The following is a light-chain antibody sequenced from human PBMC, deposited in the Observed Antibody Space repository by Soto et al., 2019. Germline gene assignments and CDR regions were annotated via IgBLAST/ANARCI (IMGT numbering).Light chain of an antibody. CDR2: DVS. CDR1: SSDVGGYNS. CDR3: CSYAGSYTLV. Sequence: QSVLTQPRSVSGSPGQSVTISCTGTSSDVGGYNSVSWYQQYPGKSPKFMIYDVSKPPSGVPDRFSGSKSGNTASLTISGLQAEDEADYYCCSYAGSYTLVFGGGTKVTVL. J-gene: IGLJ3*02. V-gene: IGLV2-11*01.